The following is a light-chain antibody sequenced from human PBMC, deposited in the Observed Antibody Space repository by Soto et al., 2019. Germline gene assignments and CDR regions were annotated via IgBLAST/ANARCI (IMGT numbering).Light chain of an antibody. CDR3: QKYNSAWT. CDR1: QGISNY. J-gene: IGKJ1*01. CDR2: AAS. Sequence: DLQMTQSPSSLSAFVVDRVPITGRASQGISNYLAWYQQKPGKVPKLLIYAASTLQSGVPSRFSGSGSGTDFTLTISSLQPEDVATYYCQKYNSAWTVGQGNKVDIK. V-gene: IGKV1-27*01.